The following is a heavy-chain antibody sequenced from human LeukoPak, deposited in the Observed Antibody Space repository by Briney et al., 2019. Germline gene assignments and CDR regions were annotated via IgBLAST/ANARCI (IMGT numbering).Heavy chain of an antibody. CDR3: AKDMAAGGTSYFDY. CDR1: GFTFSSYG. Sequence: GGSLRLSCAASGFTFSSYGMHWVRQAPGKGLEWVAVISHDGSFKYYADPVKGRFTISRDISKNTLYLQLNSLRAEDTAVYYCAKDMAAGGTSYFDYWGQGTLVTVSS. V-gene: IGHV3-30*18. J-gene: IGHJ4*02. CDR2: ISHDGSFK. D-gene: IGHD6-13*01.